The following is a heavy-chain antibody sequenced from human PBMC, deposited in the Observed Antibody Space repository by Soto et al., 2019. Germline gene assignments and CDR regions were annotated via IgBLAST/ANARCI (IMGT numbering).Heavy chain of an antibody. CDR3: STSGGTYYDFSTAYYYGMDV. D-gene: IGHD3-3*01. V-gene: IGHV3-15*07. CDR2: IKSKTDGGTT. J-gene: IGHJ6*02. CDR1: GFTFSNAW. Sequence: PGGSLRLSCAASGFTFSNAWMNWVRQAPGKGLEWVGRIKSKTDGGTTDYAPPVKGRFTVSRDDSKNTLYLQMNSLKSEDTAVYYCSTSGGTYYDFSTAYYYGMDVWGQGTTVTVSS.